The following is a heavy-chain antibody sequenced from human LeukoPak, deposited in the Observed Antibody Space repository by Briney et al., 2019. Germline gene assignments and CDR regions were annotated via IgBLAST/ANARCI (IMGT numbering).Heavy chain of an antibody. CDR2: ISGSGGST. Sequence: GGSLRLSCAASGFTFSSYAMSWVRQAPGKGLEWVSAISGSGGSTYYADSVKGRFTISRDNSKNTLYLQMNSLRAEDTAVYYCASAEGYSSSYTPNYFDYWGQGTLVTVSS. J-gene: IGHJ4*02. D-gene: IGHD6-13*01. V-gene: IGHV3-23*01. CDR1: GFTFSSYA. CDR3: ASAEGYSSSYTPNYFDY.